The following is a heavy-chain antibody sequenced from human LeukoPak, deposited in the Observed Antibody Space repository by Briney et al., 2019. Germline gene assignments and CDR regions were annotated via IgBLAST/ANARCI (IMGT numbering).Heavy chain of an antibody. J-gene: IGHJ4*02. CDR1: GGSVSSSHY. D-gene: IGHD1/OR15-1a*01. CDR3: ARRGGTPLDY. Sequence: SETLSLTCTVSGGSVSSSHYWDWIRQPPGKGLEWIGSIYYGGSTYYNASLRSRVTISVDTSKNQFSLKLSSVTAADTAVYYCARRGGTPLDYWGQGTLVTVSS. V-gene: IGHV4-39*01. CDR2: IYYGGST.